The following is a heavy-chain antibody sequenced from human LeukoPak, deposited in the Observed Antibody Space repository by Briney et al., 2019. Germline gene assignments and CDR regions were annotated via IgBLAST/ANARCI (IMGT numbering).Heavy chain of an antibody. Sequence: GESLKISCKGSGYSFTSYWIGWVRQMPGKGLEWIGIIYPGDSDTRYSPSFQGQVTISADKSISTAYLQWSSLKASDTAMYYCARHHTYYYDSSGYYYLDYWGQGTLVTVSS. D-gene: IGHD3-22*01. CDR1: GYSFTSYW. CDR2: IYPGDSDT. CDR3: ARHHTYYYDSSGYYYLDY. V-gene: IGHV5-51*01. J-gene: IGHJ4*02.